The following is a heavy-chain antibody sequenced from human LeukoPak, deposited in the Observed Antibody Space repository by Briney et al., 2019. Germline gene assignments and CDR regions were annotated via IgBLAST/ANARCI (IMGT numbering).Heavy chain of an antibody. D-gene: IGHD3-10*01. Sequence: PGGSLRLSCAASGFTFATYGMHWVRQAPGKGLEWVAVISYDGGNKYYADSVKGRFTISRDNSKNTLYLQMSSLRVEDTAIYYCAKDRPGESLGDWGVLFDYWGQGTLVTVSS. CDR3: AKDRPGESLGDWGVLFDY. J-gene: IGHJ4*02. CDR2: ISYDGGNK. V-gene: IGHV3-30*18. CDR1: GFTFATYG.